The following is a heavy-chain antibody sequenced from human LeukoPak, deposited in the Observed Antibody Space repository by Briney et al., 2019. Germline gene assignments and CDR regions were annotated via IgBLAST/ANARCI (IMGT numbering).Heavy chain of an antibody. CDR2: ISGSGDST. CDR1: GFTFRSYA. Sequence: GGSLRLSCAASGFTFRSYAMSWVRQAPGKGLEWVSGISGSGDSTYYADSVKGRFSISRDNSKNTLWLQMNSLKDEDTAVYYCTKDPRAGSGWGSFDYWGQGTLVTVSS. CDR3: TKDPRAGSGWGSFDY. D-gene: IGHD6-19*01. J-gene: IGHJ4*02. V-gene: IGHV3-23*01.